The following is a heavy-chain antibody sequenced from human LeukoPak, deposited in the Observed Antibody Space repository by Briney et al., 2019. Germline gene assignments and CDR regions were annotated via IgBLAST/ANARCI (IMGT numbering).Heavy chain of an antibody. CDR1: GGSISSSGYF. D-gene: IGHD3-3*01. V-gene: IGHV4-39*01. J-gene: IGHJ4*02. CDR2: VYYSGTT. CDR3: ARRRTWSGYDY. Sequence: SETLSLTCSVSGGSISSSGYFWDWIRQPPGKGLEWIGSVYYSGTTSYDPSLKSRVTISVDTSKNQFSLRLTSVPAADTGVYYCARRRTWSGYDYWGQGTLVTVSS.